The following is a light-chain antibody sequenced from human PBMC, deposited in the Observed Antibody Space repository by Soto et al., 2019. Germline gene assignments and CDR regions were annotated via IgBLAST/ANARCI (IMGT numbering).Light chain of an antibody. CDR2: DAS. J-gene: IGKJ4*01. CDR3: QQCSGHPFTVT. Sequence: EIVMTQSPATLSVSLGDRVTLTCRASQNVSSNLAWYQQKPGQAPRLLIYDASTRATGIPARFSGSGSGTEYTLTISSRQSEDYAVYSCQQCSGHPFTVTFGGGTKVEIK. CDR1: QNVSSN. V-gene: IGKV3-15*01.